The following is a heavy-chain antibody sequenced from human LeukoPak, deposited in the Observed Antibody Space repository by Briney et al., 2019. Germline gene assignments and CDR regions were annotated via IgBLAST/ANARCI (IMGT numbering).Heavy chain of an antibody. Sequence: ASVKVSCKASGCTFTGYYMHWVRQAPGQGLEWMGWINPNSGGTNYAQKFQGRVTMTRDTSISTAYMELSRLRSDDTAVYYCAGSTVTTESGAFDIWGQRTMVTVSS. J-gene: IGHJ3*02. CDR3: AGSTVTTESGAFDI. CDR1: GCTFTGYY. V-gene: IGHV1-2*02. CDR2: INPNSGGT. D-gene: IGHD4-17*01.